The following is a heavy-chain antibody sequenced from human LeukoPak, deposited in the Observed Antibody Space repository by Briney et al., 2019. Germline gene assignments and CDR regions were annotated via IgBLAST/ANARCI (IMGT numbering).Heavy chain of an antibody. V-gene: IGHV1-8*03. J-gene: IGHJ4*02. D-gene: IGHD6-13*01. Sequence: ASVKVSCKASGYTFTSYDINWVRQATEQGLEWMGWMNPNSGNTGYAQKFQGRVTITRNTSISTAYMELSSLRSEDTAVYYCARGLSSSWTPFDYWGQGTLVTVSS. CDR2: MNPNSGNT. CDR3: ARGLSSSWTPFDY. CDR1: GYTFTSYD.